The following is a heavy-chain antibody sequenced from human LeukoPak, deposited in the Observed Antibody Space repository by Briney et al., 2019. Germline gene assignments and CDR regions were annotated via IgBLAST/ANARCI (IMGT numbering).Heavy chain of an antibody. D-gene: IGHD3-3*01. J-gene: IGHJ4*02. CDR3: ARDRSYYDFWSGYYDY. CDR2: IIPILGIA. V-gene: IGHV1-69*04. Sequence: GASVKVSCKASGGTFSSYAISWVRQAPGQGLEWMGRIIPILGIANYAQKFQGRVTITADKSTSTAYMELSSLRSEDTAVYYCARDRSYYDFWSGYYDYWGQGTLVTVSS. CDR1: GGTFSSYA.